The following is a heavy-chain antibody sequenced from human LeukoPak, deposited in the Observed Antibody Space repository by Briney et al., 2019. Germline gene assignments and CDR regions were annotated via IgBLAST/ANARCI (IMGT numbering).Heavy chain of an antibody. CDR3: ARANCGGTCFLIDY. Sequence: GGSLRLSCAASGFTFSDYYMSWIRQAPGKGLEWVSYISSSGTTIYYADSVKGRFTISRDNAKNTLYLHMNSLGAEDTAVYYCARANCGGTCFLIDYWGQGILVTVSS. CDR2: ISSSGTTI. V-gene: IGHV3-11*04. D-gene: IGHD2-15*01. J-gene: IGHJ4*02. CDR1: GFTFSDYY.